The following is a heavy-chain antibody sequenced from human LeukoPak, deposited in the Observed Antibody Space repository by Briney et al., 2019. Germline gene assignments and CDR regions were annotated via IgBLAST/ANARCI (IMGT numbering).Heavy chain of an antibody. J-gene: IGHJ4*02. CDR1: GGTFSSYA. D-gene: IGHD3-22*01. CDR3: AREGDYYDSSGYFDY. Sequence: GASVKVSCKASGGTFSSYAISWVRQAPGQGLEWMGGIIPIFGTANYAQKFQGRVTITADESTSTAYMELSSLRSEDTAVYYWAREGDYYDSSGYFDYWGQGTLVTVSS. CDR2: IIPIFGTA. V-gene: IGHV1-69*13.